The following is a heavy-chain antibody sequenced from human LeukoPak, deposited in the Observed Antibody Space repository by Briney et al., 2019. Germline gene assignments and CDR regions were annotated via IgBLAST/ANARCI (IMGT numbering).Heavy chain of an antibody. CDR3: PRVPQAAIMVHYYYYYMDV. CDR2: ISSSGNTI. D-gene: IGHD2-2*01. V-gene: IGHV3-48*01. J-gene: IGHJ6*03. CDR1: EFTFSSYS. Sequence: GGSLRLSCAASEFTFSSYSMNWVRQAPGKGLEWVSYISSSGNTIYYADSVKGRFTISRDNAKNSLYLQMSSLRVEDTAVYYCPRVPQAAIMVHYYYYYMDVWGKGTTVTVSS.